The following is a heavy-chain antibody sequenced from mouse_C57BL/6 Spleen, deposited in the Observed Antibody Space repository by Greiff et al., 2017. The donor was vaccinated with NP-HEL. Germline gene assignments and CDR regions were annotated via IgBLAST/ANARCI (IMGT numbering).Heavy chain of an antibody. CDR3: TRESNYYGSSYDYAMDY. CDR1: GFTFSSYA. J-gene: IGHJ4*01. CDR2: ISSGGDYI. D-gene: IGHD1-1*01. V-gene: IGHV5-9-1*02. Sequence: EVKLMESGEGLVKPGGSLKLSCAASGFTFSSYAMSWVRQTPEKRLEWVAYISSGGDYIYYADTVKGRFTISIDTARNTLYLQMSSLKSKDKAMDYCTRESNYYGSSYDYAMDYWGQGTSVTVSS.